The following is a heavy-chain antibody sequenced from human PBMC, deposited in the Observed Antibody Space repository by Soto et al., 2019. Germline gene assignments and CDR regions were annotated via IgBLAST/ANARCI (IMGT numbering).Heavy chain of an antibody. V-gene: IGHV3-15*01. CDR1: GFTFSNAW. CDR3: TTDSSSWAYYYYYGMDV. J-gene: IGHJ6*02. Sequence: VGSLRLSCTVSGFTFSNAWMTWVRQAPGKGLEWVGRIKSKTDDGTTDYAAPVKGRFTISRDDSRNTLYLQMNSLKTEDTAVYYCTTDSSSWAYYYYYGMDVWGQGTTVTVSS. D-gene: IGHD2-2*01. CDR2: IKSKTDDGTT.